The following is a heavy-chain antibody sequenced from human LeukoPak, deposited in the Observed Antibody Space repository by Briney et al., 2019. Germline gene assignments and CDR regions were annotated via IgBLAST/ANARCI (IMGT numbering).Heavy chain of an antibody. CDR1: GGPFSSGGSS. J-gene: IGHJ4*02. CDR3: ARDTKYYFDY. D-gene: IGHD2-2*01. Sequence: SQTLSLTGIFLGGPFSSGGSSWSWIRQHPGKALEWIGYIYYSGSTYYNPSLKSRVTISVDTSKNQFSLKLSSVTAADTAVYYCARDTKYYFDYWGQGTLVTVSS. V-gene: IGHV4-31*03. CDR2: IYYSGST.